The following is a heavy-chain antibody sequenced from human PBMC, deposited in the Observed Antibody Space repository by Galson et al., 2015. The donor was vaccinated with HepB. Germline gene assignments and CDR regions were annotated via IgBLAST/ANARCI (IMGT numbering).Heavy chain of an antibody. CDR1: GYNFPNYG. CDR2: ISSYNGNT. V-gene: IGHV1-18*01. Sequence: SVKVSCKAFGYNFPNYGISWVRQAPGQGLEWMGWISSYNGNTKYAEKLQGRVTMTTDTPTSTVYMDLRSLRSDDTAVYYCARDTSYGDTSLCYWGQGTLVTVSS. J-gene: IGHJ4*02. D-gene: IGHD4-17*01. CDR3: ARDTSYGDTSLCY.